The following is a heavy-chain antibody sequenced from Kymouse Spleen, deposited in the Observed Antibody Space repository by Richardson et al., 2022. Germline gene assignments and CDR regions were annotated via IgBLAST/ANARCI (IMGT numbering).Heavy chain of an antibody. Sequence: QVQLVESGGGVVQPGRSLRLSCAASGFTFSSYGMHWVRQAPGKGLEWVAVIWYDGSNKYYADSVKGRFTISRDNSKNTLYLQMNSLRAEDTAVYYCALSSSRNWFDPWGQGTLVTVSS. CDR1: GFTFSSYG. CDR3: ALSSSRNWFDP. V-gene: IGHV3-33*01. J-gene: IGHJ5*02. CDR2: IWYDGSNK. D-gene: IGHD6-6*01.